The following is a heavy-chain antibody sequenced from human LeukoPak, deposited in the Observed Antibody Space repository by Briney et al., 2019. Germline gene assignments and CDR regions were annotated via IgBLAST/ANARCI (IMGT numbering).Heavy chain of an antibody. CDR1: GFTVSSNY. Sequence: GGSLRLSCAASGFTVSSNYMSWVRQAPGKGLEWVSVIYSGGSTYYADSVKGRFTISRDNSKNTLYLQMNSLRAEDTAVYYCAKSSYYDSSGFYREYYFDYWGQGTLVPVSS. J-gene: IGHJ4*02. CDR2: IYSGGST. CDR3: AKSSYYDSSGFYREYYFDY. V-gene: IGHV3-53*01. D-gene: IGHD3-22*01.